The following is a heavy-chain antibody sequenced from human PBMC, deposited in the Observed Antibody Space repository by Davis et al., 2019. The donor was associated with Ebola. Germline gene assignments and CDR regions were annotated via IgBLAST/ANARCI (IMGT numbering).Heavy chain of an antibody. CDR2: IYHSGST. CDR1: GGSISSSNW. Sequence: SETLSLTCAVSGGSISSSNWWSWVRQPPGKGLEWIGEIYHSGSTNYNPSLKSRVTISVDTSKNQFSLKLSSVTAADTAVYYCARHSWSGQLAFDYWGQGTLVTVSS. V-gene: IGHV4-4*02. D-gene: IGHD6-6*01. CDR3: ARHSWSGQLAFDY. J-gene: IGHJ4*02.